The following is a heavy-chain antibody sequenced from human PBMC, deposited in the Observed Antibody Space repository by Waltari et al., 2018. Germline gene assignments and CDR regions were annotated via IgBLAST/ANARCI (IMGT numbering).Heavy chain of an antibody. D-gene: IGHD5-12*01. V-gene: IGHV1-69*05. CDR1: GGTFSSYA. CDR3: ARSPDGGYDYGGRDYYYGMDV. J-gene: IGHJ6*02. CDR2: IIPIFCTA. Sequence: QVQLVQSGAEVKKPGSSVKVSCKASGGTFSSYAISWVRQAPGQGLEWMGGIIPIFCTANYAQKCQGRITITTDESTSTAYMELSSLRSEDTAVYYGARSPDGGYDYGGRDYYYGMDVWGQGTTVTVSS.